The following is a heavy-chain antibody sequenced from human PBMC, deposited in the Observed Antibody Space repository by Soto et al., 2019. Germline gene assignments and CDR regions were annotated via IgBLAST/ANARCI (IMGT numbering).Heavy chain of an antibody. J-gene: IGHJ4*02. CDR2: IIPIFGTA. CDR1: GGTFSSYA. D-gene: IGHD5-18*01. CDR3: ARVPPGAMVPFDD. V-gene: IGHV1-69*13. Sequence: SVKVYCKASGGTFSSYAISWVRQAPGQGLEWMGGIIPIFGTANYAQKFQGRVTITADESTSTAYMELSSLRSEDTDVYYCARVPPGAMVPFDDWGPGTLVTVSS.